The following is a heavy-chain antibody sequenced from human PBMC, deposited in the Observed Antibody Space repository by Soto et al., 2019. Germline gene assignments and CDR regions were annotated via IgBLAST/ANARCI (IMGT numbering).Heavy chain of an antibody. J-gene: IGHJ4*02. CDR1: GGYISSISAY. CDR3: EGLYAYGSSGYHLNY. D-gene: IGHD3-22*01. Sequence: SQTLSLTCSVAGGYISSISAYRGWIRQPPGKGLEWFGNIYYLGNTYYNPSLGSRVTISVDTSKNQFSLKLRSVTAADTAVFYFEGLYAYGSSGYHLNYWGQGTLVTVSX. CDR2: IYYLGNT. V-gene: IGHV4-39*01.